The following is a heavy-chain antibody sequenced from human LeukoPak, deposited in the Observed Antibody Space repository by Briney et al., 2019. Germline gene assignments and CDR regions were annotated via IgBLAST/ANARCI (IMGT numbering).Heavy chain of an antibody. CDR2: INHSGST. J-gene: IGHJ4*02. CDR1: GGSFSGYY. V-gene: IGHV4-34*01. Sequence: SETLSLTCAVYGGSFSGYYWSWIRQPPGKGLEWIGEINHSGSTNYNPSLKRRVTISVDTSKNQFSLKLSSVTAADTAVYYCARGHDSSGYYFDYWGQGTLVTVSS. D-gene: IGHD3-22*01. CDR3: ARGHDSSGYYFDY.